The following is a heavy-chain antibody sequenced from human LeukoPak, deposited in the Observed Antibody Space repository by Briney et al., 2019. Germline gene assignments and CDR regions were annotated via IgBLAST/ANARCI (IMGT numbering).Heavy chain of an antibody. CDR1: AYSFTSYW. J-gene: IGHJ4*02. CDR2: IYPGDSDT. Sequence: GESLKISCKGSAYSFTSYWIGWVGQMPGKGLEWMGIIYPGDSDTRYSPSSQGQVTISADKSISTAYLQWNSLKASDTAMYYCARHAVRDGYNRHNDYWGQGTLVTVSS. D-gene: IGHD5-24*01. V-gene: IGHV5-51*01. CDR3: ARHAVRDGYNRHNDY.